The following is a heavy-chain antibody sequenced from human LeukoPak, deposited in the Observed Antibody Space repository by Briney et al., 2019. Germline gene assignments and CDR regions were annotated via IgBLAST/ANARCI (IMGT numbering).Heavy chain of an antibody. CDR2: INHSGST. D-gene: IGHD3-3*01. Sequence: SETLSLTCAVYGGSFSGYYWSWIRQPPGKGLEWSGEINHSGSTNYNPSLKSRVTISVDTSKNQFSLKLSSVTAADTAVYYCARRIYDFWSGYRINWFDPWGQGTLVTVSS. CDR1: GGSFSGYY. CDR3: ARRIYDFWSGYRINWFDP. V-gene: IGHV4-34*01. J-gene: IGHJ5*02.